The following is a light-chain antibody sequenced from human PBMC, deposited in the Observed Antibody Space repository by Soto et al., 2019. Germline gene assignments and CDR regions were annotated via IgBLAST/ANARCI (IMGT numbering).Light chain of an antibody. CDR1: QSISSG. CDR2: KAS. CDR3: QHYNSYPVT. Sequence: DIQMTQSHSTLSASVGDRVTITCRASQSISSGLAWYQQKPGKDPKLLIYKASSLESGVPSRFSGSGSGTEFTLTISSLQPDDLSTYYCQHYNSYPVTFGQGTNLEIK. V-gene: IGKV1-5*03. J-gene: IGKJ2*01.